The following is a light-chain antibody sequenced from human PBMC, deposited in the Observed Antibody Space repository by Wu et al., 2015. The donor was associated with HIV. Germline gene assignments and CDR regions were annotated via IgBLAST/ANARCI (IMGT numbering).Light chain of an antibody. CDR1: QAIRNS. CDR3: QQHSSIPFS. Sequence: DIQMTQSPSSLSASVGDEVTLTCRASQAIRNSVAWLQQRPGQAPKLLLYAASTLESGIPSRFSGTGYGTDFTLTISGLQPEDFATYYCQQHSSIPFSFGQGTRLDIK. V-gene: IGKV1-NL1*01. CDR2: AAS. J-gene: IGKJ2*03.